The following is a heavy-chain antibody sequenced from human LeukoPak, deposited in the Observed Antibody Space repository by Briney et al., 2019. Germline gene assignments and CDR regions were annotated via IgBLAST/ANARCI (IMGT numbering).Heavy chain of an antibody. J-gene: IGHJ4*02. CDR3: ARSYDTSGWGFDY. CDR1: GFTFSSYA. V-gene: IGHV3-23*01. Sequence: GGSLRLSCAASGFTFSSYAMSWVRQAPGKGLEWVSGISGSGGSTYYAESVKGRFTISRDNSKNTLYLQMNSLRAEDTAVYYCARSYDTSGWGFDYWGQGTLVTVSS. D-gene: IGHD6-19*01. CDR2: ISGSGGST.